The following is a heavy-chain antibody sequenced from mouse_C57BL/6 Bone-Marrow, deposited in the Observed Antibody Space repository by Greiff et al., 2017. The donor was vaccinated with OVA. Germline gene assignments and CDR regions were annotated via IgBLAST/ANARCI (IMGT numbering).Heavy chain of an antibody. CDR1: GFNFSDFY. J-gene: IGHJ1*03. CDR2: SRNKANDYTT. V-gene: IGHV7-1*01. CDR3: ARDDYYWYFDV. Sequence: EVHLVESGGGLVQSGRSLRLSCATSGFNFSDFYMEWVRQAPGKGLEWIAASRNKANDYTTEYSASVKGRFIVSRDTSQSILYLQMNALRAEDTAIYYCARDDYYWYFDVWGTGTTVTVSS.